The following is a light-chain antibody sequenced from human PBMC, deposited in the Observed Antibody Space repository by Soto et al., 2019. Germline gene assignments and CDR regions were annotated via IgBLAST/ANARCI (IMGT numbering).Light chain of an antibody. Sequence: EIVMTHSPATLSVSPGESATLSCWASQSVTGDLAWYQQQPGQAPRLFIYRASTRATGIPARFSGSGSGTDLRRTMGGLQSEDFPVYYCQQYEEWRWTGGHGTKADI. J-gene: IGKJ1*01. CDR2: RAS. CDR3: QQYEEWRWT. V-gene: IGKV3-15*01. CDR1: QSVTGD.